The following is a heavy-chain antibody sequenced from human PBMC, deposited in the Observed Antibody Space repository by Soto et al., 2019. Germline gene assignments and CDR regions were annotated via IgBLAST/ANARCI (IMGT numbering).Heavy chain of an antibody. D-gene: IGHD3-3*01. CDR3: ARRQAITISEYWFDP. J-gene: IGHJ5*02. Sequence: SETLSLTCTVSGGSISSSSYYWGWIRQPPGKGLEWIGSIYYSGSTYYNPSLKSRVTISVDTSKNQFSLKLSSVTAADTAAYYCARRQAITISEYWFDPWGQGTLVTVSS. V-gene: IGHV4-39*01. CDR1: GGSISSSSYY. CDR2: IYYSGST.